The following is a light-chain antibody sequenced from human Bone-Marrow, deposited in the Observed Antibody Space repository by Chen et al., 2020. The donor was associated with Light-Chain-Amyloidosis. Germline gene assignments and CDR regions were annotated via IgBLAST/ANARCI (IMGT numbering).Light chain of an antibody. CDR2: EVT. Sequence: QSALTQPPPVSGSTGQSITISCTGTSSDVGGDNHVSWYQQHPDKAPKLMIYEVTNRPSWVPDRFSGSKSDNTASLTISGLQTEDEADYFCSSYTITNTLVFGSGTRVTVL. J-gene: IGLJ1*01. CDR3: SSYTITNTLV. CDR1: SSDVGGDNH. V-gene: IGLV2-14*01.